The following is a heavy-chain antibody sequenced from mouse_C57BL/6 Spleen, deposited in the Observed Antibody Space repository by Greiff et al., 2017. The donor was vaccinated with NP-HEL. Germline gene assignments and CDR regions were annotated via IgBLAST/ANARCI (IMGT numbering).Heavy chain of an antibody. CDR3: ASTTVVATRAMDY. J-gene: IGHJ4*01. CDR1: GYTFTSYW. CDR2: IDPSDSYT. V-gene: IGHV1-69*01. D-gene: IGHD1-1*01. Sequence: QVQLQQPGAELVMPGASVKLSCKASGYTFTSYWMHWVKQRPGQGLEWIGEIDPSDSYTNYNQKFKGKSTLTVDKSSSTAYMQLSSLTSEDSAVYYCASTTVVATRAMDYWGQGTSVTVSS.